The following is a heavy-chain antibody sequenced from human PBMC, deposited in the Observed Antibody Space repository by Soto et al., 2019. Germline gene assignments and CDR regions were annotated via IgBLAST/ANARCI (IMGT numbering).Heavy chain of an antibody. CDR1: GFTFGDYA. Sequence: PGGSLRLSCTASGFTFGDYAMSWFRQAPGKGLEWVGFIRSKAYGGTTEYAASVKGRFTISRDDSKSIAYLQMNSLKTEDTAVYYCTARVTIFGVAPTPWFDPWGRGTLVTVSS. J-gene: IGHJ5*02. CDR3: TARVTIFGVAPTPWFDP. D-gene: IGHD3-3*01. V-gene: IGHV3-49*03. CDR2: IRSKAYGGTT.